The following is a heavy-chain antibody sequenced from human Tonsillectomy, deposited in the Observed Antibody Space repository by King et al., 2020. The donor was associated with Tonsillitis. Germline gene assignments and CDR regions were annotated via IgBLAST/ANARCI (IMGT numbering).Heavy chain of an antibody. CDR1: GYTFTNYD. V-gene: IGHV1-8*02. J-gene: IGHJ4*02. CDR2: MNPKSGHT. D-gene: IGHD5-18*01. CDR3: AAMAIDC. Sequence: VQLVESGAEVKKPGASVKVSCKASGYTFTNYDINWVRQATGQGLEWVGWMNPKSGHTGYPQKFQGRVTMTRDTSISTAYMQLSSLRSEDTAVYYCAAMAIDCWGQGTLVTVSS.